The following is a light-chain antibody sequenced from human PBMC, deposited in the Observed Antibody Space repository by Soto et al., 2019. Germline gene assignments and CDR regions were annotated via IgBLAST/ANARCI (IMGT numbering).Light chain of an antibody. Sequence: QSVLTQPASVSGSPGQSITISCTGTSSDVGSYNFVSWYQQHPGKAPKLMIYEASKRPSGVSNRFSGSKSGNTASLTISGLQPEDEADYYCCSYTSSSAPYVFGTGTKVTVL. CDR3: CSYTSSSAPYV. CDR2: EAS. J-gene: IGLJ1*01. V-gene: IGLV2-14*02. CDR1: SSDVGSYNF.